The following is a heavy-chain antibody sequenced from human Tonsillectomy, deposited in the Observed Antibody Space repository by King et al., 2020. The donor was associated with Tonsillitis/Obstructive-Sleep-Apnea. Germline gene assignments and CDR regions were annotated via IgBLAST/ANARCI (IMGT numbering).Heavy chain of an antibody. CDR3: AKDRYCTSPSCYVYLYYYMDV. Sequence: VQLVESGGGLVQPGGSLRLSCSASAFTFTNYAMSWVRQAPGKGLEWVSAISANGIRACYADSVKGRFAISRDNSKNTLYLQIHSLRAEDTAVYFCAKDRYCTSPSCYVYLYYYMDVWGKGTTVTVSS. CDR2: ISANGIRA. J-gene: IGHJ6*03. D-gene: IGHD2-2*01. V-gene: IGHV3-23*04. CDR1: AFTFTNYA.